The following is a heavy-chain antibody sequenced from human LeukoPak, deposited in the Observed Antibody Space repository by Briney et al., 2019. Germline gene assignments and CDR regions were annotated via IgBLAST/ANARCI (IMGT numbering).Heavy chain of an antibody. CDR1: GFTFSSYA. J-gene: IGHJ4*02. Sequence: PGGSLRLSCAASGFTFSSYAMSWVRQAPGKGLEWVSAISGTGGSTYYADSVKGRFTISRDNSKNTLYLQMNSLRAEDTAVYYCAKVGIAAGEFDYWGRGTLVTVSS. CDR3: AKVGIAAGEFDY. V-gene: IGHV3-23*01. CDR2: ISGTGGST. D-gene: IGHD6-25*01.